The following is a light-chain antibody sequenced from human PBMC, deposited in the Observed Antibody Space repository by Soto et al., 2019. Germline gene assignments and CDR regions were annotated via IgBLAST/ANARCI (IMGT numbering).Light chain of an antibody. CDR1: QSVVSSY. Sequence: EIVLTQSPGTLSLSPGERATLSCRASQSVVSSYFAWYQQKPGQAPRLLIYGASSRATGIPDRFSGSGSGTDFTLTISRLEPEDFAVYYCQQYGSSSFTFGGGTKVDIK. CDR2: GAS. J-gene: IGKJ3*01. CDR3: QQYGSSSFT. V-gene: IGKV3-20*01.